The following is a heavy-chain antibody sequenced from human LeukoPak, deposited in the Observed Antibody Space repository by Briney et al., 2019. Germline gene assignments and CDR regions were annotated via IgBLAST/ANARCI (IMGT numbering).Heavy chain of an antibody. Sequence: SGTLSLTCAVSGDSVSSSIWRTWVRQPPGKGLEWIGETYHSGSTNYNPSLKSRVAIPIDNSKNQFSLKLTSVTAADTAIYYCATIRGGCSSTSCYFENWGQGTLVTVSS. J-gene: IGHJ4*02. D-gene: IGHD2-2*01. CDR1: GDSVSSSIW. V-gene: IGHV4-4*02. CDR2: TYHSGST. CDR3: ATIRGGCSSTSCYFEN.